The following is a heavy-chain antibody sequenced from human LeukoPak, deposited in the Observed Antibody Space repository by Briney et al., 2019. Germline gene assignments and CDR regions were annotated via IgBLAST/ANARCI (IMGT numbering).Heavy chain of an antibody. J-gene: IGHJ3*02. CDR1: GGSFSDYQ. CDR2: ISHSGTT. Sequence: PSETLSLTCAVSGGSFSDYQWNWIRQSPGKGLEWLGEISHSGTTTYNPSLKSRVTIVDTSKNQFSLKLRSVTAADTAVYYCARGLVWRFLLDSRRDSFDIWGQGTTITVSS. V-gene: IGHV4-34*01. CDR3: ARGLVWRFLLDSRRDSFDI. D-gene: IGHD3-16*01.